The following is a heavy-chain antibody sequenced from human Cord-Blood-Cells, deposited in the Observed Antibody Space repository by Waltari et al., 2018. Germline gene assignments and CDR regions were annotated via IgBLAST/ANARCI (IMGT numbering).Heavy chain of an antibody. J-gene: IGHJ3*02. V-gene: IGHV3-7*01. CDR1: GFTFSSYW. CDR3: ARIRIVRAFDI. D-gene: IGHD6-6*01. Sequence: EVQLVESGGGLVQPGGSLRLSCAASGFTFSSYWMSLVRQAPGKGREWVANIKQDGSEKYYVDSVKGRFTISRDNAKNSLYLQMNSLRAEDTAVYYCARIRIVRAFDIWGQGTMVTVSS. CDR2: IKQDGSEK.